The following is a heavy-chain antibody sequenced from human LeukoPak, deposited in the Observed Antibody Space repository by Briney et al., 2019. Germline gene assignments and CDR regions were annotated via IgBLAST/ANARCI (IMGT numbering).Heavy chain of an antibody. CDR2: SQNRGGSWTT. J-gene: IGHJ4*02. D-gene: IGHD1-26*01. CDR1: GFPFSSAW. Sequence: PGGSLRLSCAASGFPFSSAWMNWVRQAPGKGLEWLGRSQNRGGSWTTDYDAAVKSRVVILRDDSKSTWYLQMNSLKIEDTAVYYCIRVESWDTRFYFDTWGQGTLVIVSS. CDR3: IRVESWDTRFYFDT. V-gene: IGHV3-15*01.